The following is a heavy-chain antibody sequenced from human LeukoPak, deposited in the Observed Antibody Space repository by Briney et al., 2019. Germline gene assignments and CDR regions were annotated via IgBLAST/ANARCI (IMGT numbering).Heavy chain of an antibody. CDR3: ARIDSWETAMVTLDY. J-gene: IGHJ4*02. Sequence: SVKVSCKASGGTFSSYAISWVRQAPGQGLEWMGRIIPIFGTANYAQKFQGRVTINTDESTSTAYMELSSLRSEDNAVYYCARIDSWETAMVTLDYWGQGTLVTVSS. CDR1: GGTFSSYA. CDR2: IIPIFGTA. D-gene: IGHD5-18*01. V-gene: IGHV1-69*05.